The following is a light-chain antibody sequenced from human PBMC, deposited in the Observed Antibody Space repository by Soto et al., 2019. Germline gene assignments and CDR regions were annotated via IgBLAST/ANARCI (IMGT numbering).Light chain of an antibody. CDR3: AAWDDGLNGLL. CDR1: RSNVGDNA. Sequence: QSVLTQPPSVSGAPRQRVTISCSGSRSNVGDNAVTWYQQLPGKAPKLLIYYDDLRPSGVPDRFSGSKSGTSASLAISGLQSEDEADYYCAAWDDGLNGLLFGGGTKLTVL. J-gene: IGLJ2*01. CDR2: YDD. V-gene: IGLV1-36*01.